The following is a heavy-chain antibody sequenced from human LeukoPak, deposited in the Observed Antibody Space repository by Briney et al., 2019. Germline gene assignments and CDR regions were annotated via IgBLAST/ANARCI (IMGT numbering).Heavy chain of an antibody. CDR3: ARGSSSNSWYFDY. V-gene: IGHV6-1*01. CDR1: GDSVSSNSAT. CDR2: TYYRSKWYN. Sequence: SQALSLTCAISGDSVSSNSATWTWIRQSPSRGLEWLGRTYYRSKWYNDYAVSVKSRITINPDTSKNQFSLQLNSVTPEDTAVYYCARGSSSNSWYFDYWGQGTLVTVSS. D-gene: IGHD6-13*01. J-gene: IGHJ4*02.